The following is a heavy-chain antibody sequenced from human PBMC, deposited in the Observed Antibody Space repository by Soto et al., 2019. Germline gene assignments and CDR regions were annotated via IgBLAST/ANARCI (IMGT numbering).Heavy chain of an antibody. J-gene: IGHJ4*02. CDR1: GYSFTSDW. Sequence: GESLKISCKGSGYSFTSDWIGWVRQMPGKGLEWMGIIYPGDSDTRYSPSFQGQVTISADKSISTAYLQWSSLKASDTVMYYCARVLDSGYDFGPCFDYWGQGTLVTVSS. V-gene: IGHV5-51*01. D-gene: IGHD5-12*01. CDR3: ARVLDSGYDFGPCFDY. CDR2: IYPGDSDT.